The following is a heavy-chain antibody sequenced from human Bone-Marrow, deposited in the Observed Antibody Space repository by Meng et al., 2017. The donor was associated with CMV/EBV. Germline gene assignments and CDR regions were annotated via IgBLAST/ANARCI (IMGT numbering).Heavy chain of an antibody. CDR2: ISYDGSNK. V-gene: IGHV3-30-3*01. CDR1: GFTFSSYA. D-gene: IGHD6-6*01. CDR3: AKGSVAARPREGFDY. J-gene: IGHJ4*02. Sequence: GESLKISCAASGFTFSSYAMHWVRQAPGKGLEWVAVISYDGSNKYYADSVKGRFTISRDNSKNTLYLQMSSLRGEDTAVYYCAKGSVAARPREGFDYWGQGTLVTVSS.